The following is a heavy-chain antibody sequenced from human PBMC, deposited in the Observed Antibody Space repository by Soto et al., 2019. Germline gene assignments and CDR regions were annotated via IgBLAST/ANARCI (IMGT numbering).Heavy chain of an antibody. CDR1: GGTFSSYA. J-gene: IGHJ4*02. CDR3: ARLGGYSGYDYHGDY. V-gene: IGHV1-69*13. Sequence: ASVKVSCKASGGTFSSYAISWVRQAPGQGLEWMGGIIPIFGTANYAQKFKSRVTITADESTSTAYMELSNLRSGDTVVYYCARLGGYSGYDYHGDYWGQGTLVTVSS. D-gene: IGHD5-12*01. CDR2: IIPIFGTA.